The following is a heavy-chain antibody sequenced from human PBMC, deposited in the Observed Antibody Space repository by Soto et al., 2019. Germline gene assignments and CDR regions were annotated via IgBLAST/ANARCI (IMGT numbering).Heavy chain of an antibody. CDR2: TGSGTGPG. CDR1: GGSLSTNP. V-gene: IGHV1-69*06. CDR3: ARRDSGGFFRFFDS. J-gene: IGHJ4*02. D-gene: IGHD2-15*01. Sequence: QVQLVQSGTEVKKPGSSVKVSCKTSGGSLSTNPISWVRQAPGQGLEWMGGTGSGTGPGNHAQKFQGRLTVTADKSTGTDYMELTHLSSEDTAVYYCARRDSGGFFRFFDSWGQGTLVTVSS.